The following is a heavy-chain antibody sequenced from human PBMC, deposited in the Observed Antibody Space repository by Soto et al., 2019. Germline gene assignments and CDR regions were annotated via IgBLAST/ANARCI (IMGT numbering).Heavy chain of an antibody. D-gene: IGHD6-19*01. V-gene: IGHV1-69*05. J-gene: IGHJ4*02. CDR1: GGTFSSYA. CDR3: ARDLRSGWYYFDY. Sequence: SVKVSCKASGGTFSSYAISWVRQAPGQGLEWMGGIIPIFGTANYAQKFQGRVTITRDTSTSTAYMELSSLRSEDTAVYYCARDLRSGWYYFDYWGQGTLVTVSS. CDR2: IIPIFGTA.